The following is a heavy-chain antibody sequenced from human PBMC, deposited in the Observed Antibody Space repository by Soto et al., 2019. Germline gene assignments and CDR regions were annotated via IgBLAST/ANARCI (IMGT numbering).Heavy chain of an antibody. V-gene: IGHV4-59*08. CDR3: ARHNYGSGSTYFDY. J-gene: IGHJ4*02. CDR1: GGSISSYY. D-gene: IGHD3-10*01. CDR2: IYYSGST. Sequence: QVQLQESGPGLVKPSETLSLTCTVSGGSISSYYWSWIRQPPGKGLGWIGYIYYSGSTNYNPSLKSRVTISGDTSKNQFSLKLNSMTAADTAVYYCARHNYGSGSTYFDYWGQGTLVTVSS.